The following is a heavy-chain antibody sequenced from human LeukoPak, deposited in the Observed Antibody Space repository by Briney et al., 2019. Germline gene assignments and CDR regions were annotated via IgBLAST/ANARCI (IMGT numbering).Heavy chain of an antibody. J-gene: IGHJ4*02. V-gene: IGHV3-53*01. CDR1: GFTVSKNY. CDR2: IYGGGTT. D-gene: IGHD4-17*01. CDR3: ARGPNYGDYGGQ. Sequence: AGGSLRPSCVASGFTVSKNYMGWVRKAPGKGLEWVSLIYGGGTTYYADSVKGRFTISSDSSKNTVYLQMNSLRAEDTAVYYCARGPNYGDYGGQWGQGTLVTVSS.